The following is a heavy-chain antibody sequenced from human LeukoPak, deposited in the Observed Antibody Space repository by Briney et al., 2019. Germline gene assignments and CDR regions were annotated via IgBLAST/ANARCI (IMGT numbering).Heavy chain of an antibody. V-gene: IGHV3-33*01. J-gene: IGHJ6*02. Sequence: PGGSLRLSCAASGFTFSSYGMHWVRQAPGKGLEWVAVIWYDGSNKYYADSVKGRFTISRDNSKNTLYLQMNSLRAEDTAVYYCERAVGRRYGMDVWGQGTTVTVSS. CDR3: ERAVGRRYGMDV. CDR2: IWYDGSNK. CDR1: GFTFSSYG. D-gene: IGHD4-23*01.